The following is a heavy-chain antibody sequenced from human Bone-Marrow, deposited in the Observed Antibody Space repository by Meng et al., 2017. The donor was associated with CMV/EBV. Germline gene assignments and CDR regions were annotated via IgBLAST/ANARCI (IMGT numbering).Heavy chain of an antibody. V-gene: IGHV4-59*01. J-gene: IGHJ4*02. CDR2: IYYSGST. CDR1: GGSISSYY. D-gene: IGHD3-3*01. Sequence: SETLSLTYTVSGGSISSYYWSWIRQPPGKGLEWIGYIYYSGSTNYNPSLKSRVTISVDTSKNQFSLKLSSVTAADTAVYYCARWGGFLECLLFDYWGQGTLVTASS. CDR3: ARWGGFLECLLFDY.